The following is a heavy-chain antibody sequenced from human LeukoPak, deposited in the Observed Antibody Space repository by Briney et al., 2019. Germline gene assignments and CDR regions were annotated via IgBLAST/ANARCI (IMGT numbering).Heavy chain of an antibody. Sequence: GGSLRLSCVASGITFSSYGMHWVRQVPGKGLEWVAFIRGDGTSQYYVDSVKGRFFISRDNSKNTLYLQMNSLRAEDTAVYYCAAPNDFWNGYDYYMDAWGKGTTVSVSS. V-gene: IGHV3-30*02. CDR2: IRGDGTSQ. CDR3: AAPNDFWNGYDYYMDA. D-gene: IGHD3-3*01. J-gene: IGHJ6*03. CDR1: GITFSSYG.